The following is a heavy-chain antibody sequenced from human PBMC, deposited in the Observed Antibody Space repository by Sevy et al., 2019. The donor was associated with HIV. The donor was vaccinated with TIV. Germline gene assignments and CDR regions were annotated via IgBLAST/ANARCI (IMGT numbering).Heavy chain of an antibody. V-gene: IGHV3-30*18. CDR1: GFTFSNYG. D-gene: IGHD1-26*01. CDR2: VSYDGSTK. Sequence: GGSLRLSCAASGFTFSNYGMHWVRQAPGKGLEWVAVVSYDGSTKYYADFVKGRFTISRDNSKNTVYLQVNTLRTEDTAVFYCAKGSKATDSAFDLWGQGTMVTVSS. J-gene: IGHJ3*01. CDR3: AKGSKATDSAFDL.